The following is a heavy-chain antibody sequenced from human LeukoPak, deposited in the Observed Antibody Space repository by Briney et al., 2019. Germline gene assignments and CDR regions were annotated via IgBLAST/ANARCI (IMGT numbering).Heavy chain of an antibody. D-gene: IGHD6-13*01. CDR1: GGSFSGYY. V-gene: IGHV4-34*01. CDR3: ARGQVRSSIGWYTQY. Sequence: SETLSLTCAVYGGSFSGYYWSWIRQPPGKGLEWIGEINHNGGTNYNPSLKSRVIISLDTSKNQFSLKVNSVTAADTAVYYCARGQVRSSIGWYTQYWDQGTLVTVSS. CDR2: INHNGGT. J-gene: IGHJ1*01.